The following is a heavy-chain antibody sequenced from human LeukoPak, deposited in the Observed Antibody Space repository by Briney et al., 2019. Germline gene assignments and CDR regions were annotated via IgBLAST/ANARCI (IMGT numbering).Heavy chain of an antibody. D-gene: IGHD6-13*01. CDR1: GGSISSTNW. Sequence: SETLSLTCAVSGGSISSTNWWTWVRQPPGKGLEWIGEIYHSGTTNYNPSLKSRVTISVDKSKNQFSLKLSSVTAADTAVYYCARDYSSSWYRPRSWFDPWGQGTLVTVSS. CDR3: ARDYSSSWYRPRSWFDP. V-gene: IGHV4-4*02. J-gene: IGHJ5*02. CDR2: IYHSGTT.